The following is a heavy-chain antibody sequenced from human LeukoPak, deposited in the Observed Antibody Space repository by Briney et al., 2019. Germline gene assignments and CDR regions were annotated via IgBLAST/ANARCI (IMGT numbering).Heavy chain of an antibody. CDR3: ARLGYSSGWTKIYFDY. CDR2: IIPILGIA. CDR1: GDTFSSYA. D-gene: IGHD6-19*01. J-gene: IGHJ4*02. V-gene: IGHV1-69*04. Sequence: GASVKVSCKASGDTFSSYAISWVRQAPGQGLEWMGRIIPILGIANYAQKFQGRVTITADKSTSTAYMELSSLRSEDTAVYYCARLGYSSGWTKIYFDYWGQGTLVTVSS.